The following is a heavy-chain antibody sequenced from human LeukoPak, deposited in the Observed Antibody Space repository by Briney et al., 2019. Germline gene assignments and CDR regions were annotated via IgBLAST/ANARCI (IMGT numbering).Heavy chain of an antibody. CDR1: GFTFSNYW. CDR3: VRDKLTGASRLDY. CDR2: IKQDGSEI. V-gene: IGHV3-7*03. J-gene: IGHJ4*02. D-gene: IGHD7-27*01. Sequence: GGSLRLSRAASGFTFSNYWMSWVRQAPGKELEWVANIKQDGSEIYYVDSVKGRFTISGDNAKNSLYLQMNSLRAEDTAVYYCVRDKLTGASRLDYWGQGTLLTVSS.